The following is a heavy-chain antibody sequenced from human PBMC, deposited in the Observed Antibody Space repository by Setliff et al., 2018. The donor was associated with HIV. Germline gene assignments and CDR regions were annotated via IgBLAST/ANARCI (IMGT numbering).Heavy chain of an antibody. V-gene: IGHV1-69*13. CDR3: ARGSGGYCSGGSCYFGFGLAL. J-gene: IGHJ6*02. D-gene: IGHD2-15*01. Sequence: GASVKVSCKASGGTFSSYSITWVRQAPGQGLEWMGGIIPIFNTANYAQKFQGRVTVTADESTSIAYMELSSLGSEDTAVYYCARGSGGYCSGGSCYFGFGLALWGQGTTVTVSS. CDR2: IIPIFNTA. CDR1: GGTFSSYS.